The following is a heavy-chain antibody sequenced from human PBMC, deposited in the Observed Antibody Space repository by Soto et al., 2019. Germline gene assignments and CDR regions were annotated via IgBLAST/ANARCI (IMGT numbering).Heavy chain of an antibody. CDR1: DGSFSGCS. CDR3: ASGHIGYSSGWPGFDY. Sequence: PSETLSLTCAVYDGSFSGCSWCWSRQPPGKGLEWNGEIDQSGGTQYNPSLETRLTFSVHASKNQFSLKLTSVTAADTAVSYWASGHIGYSSGWPGFDYWGQGTLVTVSS. CDR2: IDQSGGT. D-gene: IGHD6-25*01. V-gene: IGHV4-34*01. J-gene: IGHJ4*02.